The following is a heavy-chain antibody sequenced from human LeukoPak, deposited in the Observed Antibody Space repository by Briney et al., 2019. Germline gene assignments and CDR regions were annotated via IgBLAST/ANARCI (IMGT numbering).Heavy chain of an antibody. D-gene: IGHD6-13*01. V-gene: IGHV3-21*01. Sequence: GGSLRLSCAASGFTFSSYSMNWVRQAPGKGLEWVSSISSSSSYIYYADSVKGRFTIPRDNAKNSLYLQMNSLRAEDTAVYYCARDRLPRYSSSWYSVYWGQGTLVTVSS. CDR2: ISSSSSYI. J-gene: IGHJ4*02. CDR3: ARDRLPRYSSSWYSVY. CDR1: GFTFSSYS.